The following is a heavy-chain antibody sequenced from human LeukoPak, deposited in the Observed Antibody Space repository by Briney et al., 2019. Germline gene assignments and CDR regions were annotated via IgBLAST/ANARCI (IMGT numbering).Heavy chain of an antibody. CDR3: ASGSYGQFDY. D-gene: IGHD5-18*01. J-gene: IGHJ4*02. CDR2: ISSGSTTI. Sequence: GGSLRLSCAGTGFTLSSYSMNWVRQAPGKGLEWVSYISSGSTTIYYADSVKGRFTISRDNAKNSLYLQMSGLRDEDTAVYYCASGSYGQFDYWGQGTLVTVSS. CDR1: GFTLSSYS. V-gene: IGHV3-48*02.